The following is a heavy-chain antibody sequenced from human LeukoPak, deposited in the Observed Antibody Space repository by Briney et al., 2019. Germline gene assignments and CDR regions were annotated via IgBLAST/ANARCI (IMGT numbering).Heavy chain of an antibody. V-gene: IGHV3-48*03. Sequence: GGSLRLSCAASGFTFSSHEMNWVRQAPGKGLEWVSYISSSGTSIYYADTVKGRFTISRGNAKNSLYLQMNSLRAEDTAFYYCARGPYSSSWSAWFDPWGQGTLVTVSS. CDR3: ARGPYSSSWSAWFDP. J-gene: IGHJ5*02. CDR1: GFTFSSHE. D-gene: IGHD6-13*01. CDR2: ISSSGTSI.